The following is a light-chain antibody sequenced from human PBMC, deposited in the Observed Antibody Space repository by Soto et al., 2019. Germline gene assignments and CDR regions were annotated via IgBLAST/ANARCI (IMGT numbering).Light chain of an antibody. J-gene: IGLJ3*02. CDR1: SSNIGSNY. CDR2: RNN. Sequence: QSVLTQPPSASGTPGQRVTISCSGSSSNIGSNYVYWYQQLPGTAPKLLIYRNNKRPSGVPDRFSGSKSGTSASLAISGLXXXXXXXXXXXACDDSLSGPSWVFGGGTKLTV. CDR3: XACDDSLSGPSWV. V-gene: IGLV1-47*01.